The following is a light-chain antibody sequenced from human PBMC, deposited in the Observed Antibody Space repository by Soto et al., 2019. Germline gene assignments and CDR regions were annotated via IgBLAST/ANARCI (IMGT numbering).Light chain of an antibody. CDR2: ANS. J-gene: IGLJ1*01. V-gene: IGLV1-40*01. Sequence: QSVLTQPPSVSGAPGQRVTFSCTGSSSNIGGYDVHWYQQLPGTAPKLLIYANSNRPSGVPDRFSGSKSGSSVSLAITGLQAEDEAEYYCQSYDSSLSGYVSGAGTKVTDL. CDR3: QSYDSSLSGYV. CDR1: SSNIGGYD.